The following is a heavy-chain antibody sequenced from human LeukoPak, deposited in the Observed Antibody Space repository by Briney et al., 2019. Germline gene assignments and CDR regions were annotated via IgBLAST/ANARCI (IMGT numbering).Heavy chain of an antibody. V-gene: IGHV3-48*04. Sequence: PGGSLRLSCAASGFTFSSYWMSWVRQAPGKGLEWVSYISSSGSTIYYADSVKGRFAISRDNAKNSLCLQMNSLRAEDTAVYYCARVVVAAHIDYWGQGTLVTVSS. D-gene: IGHD2-15*01. CDR2: ISSSGSTI. J-gene: IGHJ4*02. CDR1: GFTFSSYW. CDR3: ARVVVAAHIDY.